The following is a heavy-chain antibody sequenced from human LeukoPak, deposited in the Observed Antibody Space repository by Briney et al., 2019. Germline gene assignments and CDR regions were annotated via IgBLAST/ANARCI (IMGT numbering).Heavy chain of an antibody. Sequence: PGGSVRLSCAASGFTFSGYSMNWVRQAPGKGLEWVGFISRSGSYIFYADSVKGRFTISRDNAKKSLYLQMNSLRAEDTAVYYCARVTPERSIPAVGLEWFDPWGQGTLVTVSS. D-gene: IGHD6-13*01. V-gene: IGHV3-21*01. CDR1: GFTFSGYS. J-gene: IGHJ5*02. CDR3: ARVTPERSIPAVGLEWFDP. CDR2: ISRSGSYI.